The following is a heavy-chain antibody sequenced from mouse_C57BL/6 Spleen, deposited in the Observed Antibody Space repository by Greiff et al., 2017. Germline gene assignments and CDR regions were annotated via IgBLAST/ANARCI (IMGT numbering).Heavy chain of an antibody. Sequence: QVQLQQSGAELVRPGASVTLSCKASGYTFTDYEMHWVKQTPVHGLEWIGAIDPETGGTAYNQKFKGKAILTADKSSSTAYMEVRSLTSEDSAVYYCTRGGWGNPFDYWGQGTTLTVSS. CDR2: IDPETGGT. CDR1: GYTFTDYE. J-gene: IGHJ2*01. CDR3: TRGGWGNPFDY. D-gene: IGHD2-1*01. V-gene: IGHV1-15*01.